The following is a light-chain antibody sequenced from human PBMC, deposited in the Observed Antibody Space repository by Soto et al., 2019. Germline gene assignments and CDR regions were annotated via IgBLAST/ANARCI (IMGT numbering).Light chain of an antibody. Sequence: EIVLTQSPGTLSLFPGERATLPCRASQSLTTRYLAWYQQKPGQAPRLLIYCASSRATGIPDRFSGSGSGRVFPLTNSGLQPEDLAVYSCQQYSSAPTFGQGTRLEMK. CDR1: QSLTTRY. CDR3: QQYSSAPT. V-gene: IGKV3-20*01. J-gene: IGKJ5*01. CDR2: CAS.